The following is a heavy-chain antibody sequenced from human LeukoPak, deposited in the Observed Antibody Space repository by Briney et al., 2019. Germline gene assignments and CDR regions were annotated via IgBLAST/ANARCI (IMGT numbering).Heavy chain of an antibody. V-gene: IGHV3-66*01. CDR3: AKSSIYQDYSSGYYYPAYYFDY. D-gene: IGHD3-22*01. CDR2: IYSGGST. J-gene: IGHJ4*02. CDR1: GFTVSSNY. Sequence: GGSLRLSCAASGFTVSSNYMSWVRQAPGKGLEWVSVIYSGGSTYYADSVKGRFTISRDNSKNTLYLQMNSLRAEDTAVYYCAKSSIYQDYSSGYYYPAYYFDYWGQGTLVTVSS.